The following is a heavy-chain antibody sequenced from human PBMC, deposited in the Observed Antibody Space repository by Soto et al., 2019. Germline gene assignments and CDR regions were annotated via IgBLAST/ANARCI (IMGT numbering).Heavy chain of an antibody. D-gene: IGHD3-10*01. V-gene: IGHV4-31*03. CDR1: GGSISSGGYY. CDR2: IYYSGST. J-gene: IGHJ4*02. CDR3: ARDLNGSGRGGVLTD. Sequence: SETLSLTCTVSGGSISSGGYYWSWIRQHPGKGLEWIGYIYYSGSTYYNPSLKSRVTISVDTSKNQFSLKLSSVTAADTAVYYCARDLNGSGRGGVLTDWGQGTLVTVSS.